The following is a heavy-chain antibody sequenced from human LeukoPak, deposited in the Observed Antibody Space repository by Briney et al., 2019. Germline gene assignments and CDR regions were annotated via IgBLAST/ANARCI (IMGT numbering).Heavy chain of an antibody. CDR3: ARVSSSSWYFHFYYYYYMDV. J-gene: IGHJ6*03. D-gene: IGHD6-13*01. V-gene: IGHV1-18*01. CDR2: ISAYNGNT. CDR1: GYTFTSYG. Sequence: ASVKVSCKASGYTFTSYGISWVRQAPGQGLEWMGWISAYNGNTNYAQKLQGRVTMTTDTSTSTAYMELRSLRSDDTAVYYCARVSSSSWYFHFYYYYYMDVWGKGTTVTISS.